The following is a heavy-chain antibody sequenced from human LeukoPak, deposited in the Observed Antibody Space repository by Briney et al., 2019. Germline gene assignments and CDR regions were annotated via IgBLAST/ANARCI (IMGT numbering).Heavy chain of an antibody. CDR2: ISGSGGST. CDR3: ARDRSGYSGYECQAY. CDR1: GFTFSSYA. J-gene: IGHJ4*02. Sequence: GGSLRLSCAASGFTFSSYAMSWVRQAPGEGLEWVSAISGSGGSTYYADSVKGRFTISRDNSKNTLYLQMNSLRAEDTAVYYCARDRSGYSGYECQAYWGQGTLVTVSS. V-gene: IGHV3-23*01. D-gene: IGHD5-12*01.